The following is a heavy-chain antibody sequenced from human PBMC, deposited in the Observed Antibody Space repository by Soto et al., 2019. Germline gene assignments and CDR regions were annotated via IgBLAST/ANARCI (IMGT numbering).Heavy chain of an antibody. J-gene: IGHJ4*02. CDR2: IRSKANSYAT. D-gene: IGHD3-3*01. V-gene: IGHV3-73*01. CDR1: GFTFSGSA. CDR3: RVTTIFGVVIISDY. Sequence: PGGSLRLSCAASGFTFSGSAMHWVRQASGKGLEWVGRIRSKANSYATAYAASVKGRFTISRDDSKNTAYLQMNSLKTEDTAVYYCRVTTIFGVVIISDYWGQGTLVTVSS.